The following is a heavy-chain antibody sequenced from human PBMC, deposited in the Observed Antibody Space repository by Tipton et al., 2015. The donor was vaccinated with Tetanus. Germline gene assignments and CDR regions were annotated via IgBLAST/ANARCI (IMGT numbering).Heavy chain of an antibody. J-gene: IGHJ1*01. V-gene: IGHV4-39*01. CDR3: ARQDTLNYYYVGYFHD. D-gene: IGHD3-22*01. CDR1: GSSITSTTHY. Sequence: TLSLTCTVSGSSITSTTHYWGWIRQAPGKGLEWIGIIYYSGSTYYNASLRSRVTISVDTSNNQFSLQLRSVTAADTAVYYCARQDTLNYYYVGYFHDWGQGTLVTVSS. CDR2: IYYSGST.